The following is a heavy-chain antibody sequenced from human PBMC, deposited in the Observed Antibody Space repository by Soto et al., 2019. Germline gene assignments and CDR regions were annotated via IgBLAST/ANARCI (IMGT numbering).Heavy chain of an antibody. Sequence: QVQLVQSGAEVKKPGSSVKVSCKASGGTFSSYAISWVRQAPGQGLEWMGGIIPIFGTANYAQKFQGRVTIPADESTSTAYMELSSLRSEDTAVYYCAARRGYGDYAGYYGMDVWGQGTTVTVSS. CDR1: GGTFSSYA. D-gene: IGHD4-17*01. J-gene: IGHJ6*02. CDR2: IIPIFGTA. CDR3: AARRGYGDYAGYYGMDV. V-gene: IGHV1-69*12.